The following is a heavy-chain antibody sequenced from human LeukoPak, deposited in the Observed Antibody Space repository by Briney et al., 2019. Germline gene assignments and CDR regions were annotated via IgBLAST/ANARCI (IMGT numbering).Heavy chain of an antibody. CDR2: ISAYNGNT. CDR1: GYTFTSYG. D-gene: IGHD6-13*01. J-gene: IGHJ5*02. CDR3: ARGDVVAAAGTNWFDP. Sequence: ASVKVSCKASGYTFTSYGISWVRQAPGQGLEWMGWISAYNGNTNYAQKLQGRVTMTTDTSTSTAYMELRSLRSDDTAVYYCARGDVVAAAGTNWFDPWGQGTLVTVSS. V-gene: IGHV1-18*01.